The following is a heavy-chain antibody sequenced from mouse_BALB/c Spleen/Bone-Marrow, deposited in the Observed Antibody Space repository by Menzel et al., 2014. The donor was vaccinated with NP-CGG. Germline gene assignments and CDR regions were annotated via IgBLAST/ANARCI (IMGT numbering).Heavy chain of an antibody. V-gene: IGHV1S81*02. CDR2: IDPSTGRT. J-gene: IGHJ2*01. D-gene: IGHD2-2*01. CDR1: GYTFTSYW. Sequence: VQGVESGAELVKPGASVKLSCKASGYTFTSYWMHWVKQRPGQGLEWIGEIDPSTGRTDYNKKFKSQATLTVDKSASTAYMDLSSLTSEDSAVYYCARINGYDYWGRGTTLTVSS. CDR3: ARINGYDY.